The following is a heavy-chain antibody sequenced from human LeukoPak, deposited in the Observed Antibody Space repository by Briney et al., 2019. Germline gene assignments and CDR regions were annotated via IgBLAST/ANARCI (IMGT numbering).Heavy chain of an antibody. Sequence: ASVKVSCKVSGYTFTGYYMHWVRQAPGQGLEWMGRINPNSGGTNYAQKFQGRVTMTRDTSISTAYMELSRLRSDDTAVYYCARDIHNYDSSGYYSWGQGTLVTVSS. V-gene: IGHV1-2*06. CDR2: INPNSGGT. CDR3: ARDIHNYDSSGYYS. J-gene: IGHJ4*02. D-gene: IGHD3-22*01. CDR1: GYTFTGYY.